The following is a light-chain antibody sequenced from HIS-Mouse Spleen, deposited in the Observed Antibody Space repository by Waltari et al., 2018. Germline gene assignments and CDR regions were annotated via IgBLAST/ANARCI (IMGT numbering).Light chain of an antibody. CDR2: EDS. V-gene: IGLV3-10*01. J-gene: IGLJ2*01. Sequence: SYQLTQPPSVSVAPGQPARSTCSGDALPKNYAYWYQQKSGQAPVLFIYEDSKRPSGIPERFSGSSSGTMATLTISGAQVEDEADYYCYSTDSSGNHRVFGGGTKLTVL. CDR1: ALPKNY. CDR3: YSTDSSGNHRV.